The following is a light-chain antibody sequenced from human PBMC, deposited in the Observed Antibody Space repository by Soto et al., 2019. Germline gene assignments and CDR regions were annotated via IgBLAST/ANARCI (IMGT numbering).Light chain of an antibody. V-gene: IGKV1-27*01. CDR2: AAS. CDR1: QDISNY. Sequence: DIQMTQSPSSLSASVGDRVTITCRASQDISNYLAWYQHKPGNVPKLLISAASTLQSGVPSRFSGSGSGTDFTLTISGLQPEDVATYYCQKYNGAPYTFGQGTKLEIK. J-gene: IGKJ2*01. CDR3: QKYNGAPYT.